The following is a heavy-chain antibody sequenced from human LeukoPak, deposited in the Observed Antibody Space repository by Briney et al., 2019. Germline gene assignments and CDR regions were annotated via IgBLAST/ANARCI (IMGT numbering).Heavy chain of an antibody. CDR3: ATKQWLAPPPDS. Sequence: GGSLRLSCAASGFTFSKYWMLWVRQAPAKGLESISRINTDGTVTTYADSVQGRFTVFRDNADNTMFLQMNSVRDEDTAVYYCATKQWLAPPPDSWGQGTPVTVSS. J-gene: IGHJ4*02. CDR1: GFTFSKYW. V-gene: IGHV3-74*01. CDR2: INTDGTVT. D-gene: IGHD6-19*01.